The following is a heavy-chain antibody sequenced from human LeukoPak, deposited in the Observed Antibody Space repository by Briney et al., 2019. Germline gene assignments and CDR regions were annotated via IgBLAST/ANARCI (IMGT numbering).Heavy chain of an antibody. CDR1: GASFSRSTYY. J-gene: IGHJ4*02. V-gene: IGHV4-39*01. CDR3: ARHAGGIAAAGTRPFDY. CDR2: IYSSGST. Sequence: SETLSLTCTLSGASFSRSTYYWGWIRQPPGKGREWFGRIYSSGSTYYNPYLKSPATMSVATSKNQFSLKLSSVTAADTAVYYCARHAGGIAAAGTRPFDYWGQGTLVTVSS. D-gene: IGHD6-13*01.